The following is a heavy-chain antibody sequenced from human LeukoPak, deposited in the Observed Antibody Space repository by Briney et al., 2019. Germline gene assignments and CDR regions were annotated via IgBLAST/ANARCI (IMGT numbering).Heavy chain of an antibody. CDR3: AELGITMIGGV. Sequence: GGSLRLSCAASGFTFSSYVMSWVRQAPGRGLEWVSSISSTGSYIYYADSMKGRFTISRDNAKNSLYLQMNSLRAEDTAVYYCAELGITMIGGVWGKGTTVTISS. V-gene: IGHV3-21*01. CDR2: ISSTGSYI. J-gene: IGHJ6*04. D-gene: IGHD3-10*02. CDR1: GFTFSSYV.